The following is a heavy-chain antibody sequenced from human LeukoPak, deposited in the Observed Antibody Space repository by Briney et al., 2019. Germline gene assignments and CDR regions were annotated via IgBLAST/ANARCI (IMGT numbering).Heavy chain of an antibody. CDR3: ARGGIAARRPHYDY. CDR1: SGSFSGYY. Sequence: PSETLSLTCAVYSGSFSGYYWSWIRQPPGKGLEWIGEINHSGSTNYNPSLKSRVTISVDTSKNQFSLKLSSVTAADTAVYYCARGGIAARRPHYDYWGQGTLVTVSS. D-gene: IGHD6-6*01. V-gene: IGHV4-34*01. J-gene: IGHJ4*02. CDR2: INHSGST.